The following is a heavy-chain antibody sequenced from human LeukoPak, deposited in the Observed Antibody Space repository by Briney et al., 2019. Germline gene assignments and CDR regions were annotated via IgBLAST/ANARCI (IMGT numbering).Heavy chain of an antibody. Sequence: PGGSLRLSCAASGFTFSSYAMSWVRQAPGKGPEWVSAISGSGGSTYYADSVKGRFTISRGNSKNTLYLQMNSLRAEDTAVYYCAKDRGRYSGYDYADYWGQGTLVTVSS. V-gene: IGHV3-23*01. CDR1: GFTFSSYA. J-gene: IGHJ4*02. CDR3: AKDRGRYSGYDYADY. D-gene: IGHD5-12*01. CDR2: ISGSGGST.